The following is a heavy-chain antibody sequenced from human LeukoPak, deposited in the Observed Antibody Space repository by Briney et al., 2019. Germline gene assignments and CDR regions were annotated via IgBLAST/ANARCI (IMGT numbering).Heavy chain of an antibody. CDR1: GFTFSSYA. D-gene: IGHD5-12*01. CDR3: ARGPSGYHNT. J-gene: IGHJ4*02. Sequence: GGSLRLSCAASGFTFSSYAMHWVRQAPGKGLEWVAVISYDGSNKYYADSVKGRFPISRDNSKNTLYLQMNSLRAEDTAVYYCARGPSGYHNTGGQGTLVTVSS. V-gene: IGHV3-30*14. CDR2: ISYDGSNK.